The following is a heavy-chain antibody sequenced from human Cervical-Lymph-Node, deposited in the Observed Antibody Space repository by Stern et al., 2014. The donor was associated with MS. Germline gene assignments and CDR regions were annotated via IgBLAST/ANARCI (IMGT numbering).Heavy chain of an antibody. V-gene: IGHV4-30-2*01. CDR3: ARVVRFLEWVPFDP. D-gene: IGHD3-3*01. CDR1: GGSVSSGGYT. CDR2: IYEDESS. Sequence: QVQLQESGSGLVRPSQTLSLTCTVSGGSVSSGGYTWSWLRQPPGKGLEWIGYIYEDESSYYNPSLKSRATISIDRSKNHFSLRLTSMTAADTALYYCARVVRFLEWVPFDPWGQGILVTVSS. J-gene: IGHJ5*02.